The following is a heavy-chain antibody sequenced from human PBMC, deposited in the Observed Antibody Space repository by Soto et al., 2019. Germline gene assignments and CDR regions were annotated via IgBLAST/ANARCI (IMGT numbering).Heavy chain of an antibody. D-gene: IGHD2-8*01. CDR1: GFSLSTSGVG. V-gene: IGHV2-5*02. CDR3: AHSRDCTNGVCYRSNWFDP. J-gene: IGHJ5*02. Sequence: QITLKGSGPTLVKPTQTLTLTCTFSGFSLSTSGVGVGWIRQPPGKALEWLALSYWDDDKRYSPSLKSRLTNPKDTPKNQVVLTMTNLDPVDTATYYCAHSRDCTNGVCYRSNWFDPWGQGTLVTVSS. CDR2: SYWDDDK.